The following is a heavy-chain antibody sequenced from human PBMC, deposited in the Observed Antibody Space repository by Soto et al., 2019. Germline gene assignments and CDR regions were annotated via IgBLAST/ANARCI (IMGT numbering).Heavy chain of an antibody. Sequence: TLSLTFTVSGASIITDNYFWVWIRQSPRRGLELIGSISYSGRTYDNPSLQSRVTISIDASKNQFSLKLTSVTTADTAVYYCARRRASDYGGNHHPYYFDRWGQGALVTVSS. CDR2: ISYSGRT. CDR1: GASIITDNYF. J-gene: IGHJ4*02. CDR3: ARRRASDYGGNHHPYYFDR. D-gene: IGHD4-17*01. V-gene: IGHV4-39*01.